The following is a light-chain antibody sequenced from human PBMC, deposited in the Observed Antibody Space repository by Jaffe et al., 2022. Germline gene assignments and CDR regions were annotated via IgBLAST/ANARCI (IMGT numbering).Light chain of an antibody. Sequence: DIQMTQSPSSLSASVGDRVTITCRASQGISNSLAWYQQKPGKAPKLLLYAASNLESGVPSRFSGSGSGTDYTLTISSLQPEDFATYYCQQYYSTPPATFGQGTKVEIK. CDR3: QQYYSTPPAT. CDR1: QGISNS. CDR2: AAS. J-gene: IGKJ1*01. V-gene: IGKV1-NL1*01.